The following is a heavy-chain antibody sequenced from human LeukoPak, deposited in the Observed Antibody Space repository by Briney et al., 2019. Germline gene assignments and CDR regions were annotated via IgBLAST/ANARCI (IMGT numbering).Heavy chain of an antibody. CDR2: ISYDGSNK. Sequence: PGGSLRLSCAASGFTFSSYAMHWVRQAPGKGLEWVAVISYDGSNKYYADSVKGRFTISRDNSKNTLYLQMNSLRAEDTAVYYCARDLVNIYTTGSTYDAFDIWGQGTMVTVSS. CDR1: GFTFSSYA. CDR3: ARDLVNIYTTGSTYDAFDI. D-gene: IGHD1-1*01. J-gene: IGHJ3*02. V-gene: IGHV3-30*04.